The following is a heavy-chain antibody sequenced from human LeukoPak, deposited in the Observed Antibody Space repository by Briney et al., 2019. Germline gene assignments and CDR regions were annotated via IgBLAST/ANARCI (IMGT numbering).Heavy chain of an antibody. Sequence: GGSLRLSCAASGFTFSDYYMSWTRQAPGKGLEWVSYISSSGSTIYYADSVKGRFTISRDNAKNSLYLQMNSLRAGDTAVYYCARFSIAVAGFAPRGQGTLVTVSS. CDR2: ISSSGSTI. CDR3: ARFSIAVAGFAP. J-gene: IGHJ4*02. D-gene: IGHD6-19*01. CDR1: GFTFSDYY. V-gene: IGHV3-11*04.